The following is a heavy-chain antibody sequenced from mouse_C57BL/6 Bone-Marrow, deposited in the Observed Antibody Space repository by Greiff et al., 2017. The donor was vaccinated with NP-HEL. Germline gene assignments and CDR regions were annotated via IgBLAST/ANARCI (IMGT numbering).Heavy chain of an antibody. CDR2: ISDGGSYT. CDR3: ARDPYYYGRYWYFEV. J-gene: IGHJ1*03. CDR1: GFTFSSYA. Sequence: EVKLMESGGGLVKPGGSLKLSCAASGFTFSSYAMSWVRQTPEKRLEWVATISDGGSYTYYPDNVKGRFTISRDNAKNNLYLQMSHLKSEDTAMYYCARDPYYYGRYWYFEVWGTGTTVTVSS. D-gene: IGHD1-1*01. V-gene: IGHV5-4*01.